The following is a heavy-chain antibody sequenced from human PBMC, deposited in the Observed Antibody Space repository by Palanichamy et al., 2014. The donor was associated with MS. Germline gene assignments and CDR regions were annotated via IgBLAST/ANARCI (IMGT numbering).Heavy chain of an antibody. CDR1: IHLSSFG. J-gene: IGHJ6*02. V-gene: IGHV3-21*06. Sequence: EVQLVEVWGRPGQAWGVPESLLCSLWIHLSSFGMNWVRQAPGKGLEWVSFISSDSSYIYYADSVKGRFTISRDNAKNSLYLQMNSLRAEDTALYYCARISGRNYYYYYGMDVWGQGTTVTVSS. CDR2: ISSDSSYI. D-gene: IGHD1-1*01. CDR3: ARISGRNYYYYYGMDV.